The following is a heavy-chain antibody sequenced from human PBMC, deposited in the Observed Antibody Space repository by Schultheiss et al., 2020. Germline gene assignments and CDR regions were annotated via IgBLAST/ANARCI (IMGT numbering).Heavy chain of an antibody. D-gene: IGHD6-19*01. V-gene: IGHV1-46*01. CDR2: INPSCGST. CDR1: GYTFSSYY. Sequence: ASVKVSCKASGYTFSSYYMHWVRQAPGQGLEWMGIINPSCGSTNYAQKFQGRVTMTRDTSTSTAYMELSSLRSEDTAVYYCARRGSRGAMDIWGQGTMVTVSS. CDR3: ARRGSRGAMDI. J-gene: IGHJ6*02.